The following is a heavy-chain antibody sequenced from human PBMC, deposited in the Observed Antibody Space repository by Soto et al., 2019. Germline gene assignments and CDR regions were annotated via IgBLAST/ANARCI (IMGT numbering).Heavy chain of an antibody. CDR2: ISSSGSHR. D-gene: IGHD6-19*01. J-gene: IGHJ4*02. V-gene: IGHV3-21*05. CDR3: ARAGYSSGWVDY. Sequence: PGRSLRLSCAASGFTFSDYSINWVRQAPGKGLEWVSYISSSGSHRFYADSVKGRFTISRDNDKNSLYVQLNSLRAEDTAMYYCARAGYSSGWVDYWGQGTLVTVSS. CDR1: GFTFSDYS.